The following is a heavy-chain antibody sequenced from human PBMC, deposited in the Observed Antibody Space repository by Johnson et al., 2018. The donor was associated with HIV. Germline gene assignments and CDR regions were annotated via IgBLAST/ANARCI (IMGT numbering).Heavy chain of an antibody. CDR1: GFTFSSYG. CDR2: IWYYGSNK. V-gene: IGHV3-33*06. D-gene: IGHD6-13*01. J-gene: IGHJ3*02. Sequence: QVQLVESGGGVVQPGRSLRLSCAASGFTFSSYGMHWVRQAPGKGLEWVAVIWYYGSNKDYADSVKGQFTISRDNSNNTLYLQMNSLRAEDTAIYYCAKGRYSSSWYLAGAFDIWGQGTMVTVSS. CDR3: AKGRYSSSWYLAGAFDI.